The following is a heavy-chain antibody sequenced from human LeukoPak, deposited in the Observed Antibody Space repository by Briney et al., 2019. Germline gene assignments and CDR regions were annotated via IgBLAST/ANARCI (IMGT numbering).Heavy chain of an antibody. CDR3: ARDKRPYYYDSSGYPHCPDY. D-gene: IGHD3-22*01. CDR2: ISYDGSNK. Sequence: PGGSLRLSCAASGFIFSSYAMHWVRQAPGKGLEWVAVISYDGSNKYYAGSVKGRFTISRDNSKNTLYLQMNSLRAEDTAVYYCARDKRPYYYDSSGYPHCPDYWGQGTLVTVSS. J-gene: IGHJ4*02. CDR1: GFIFSSYA. V-gene: IGHV3-30*04.